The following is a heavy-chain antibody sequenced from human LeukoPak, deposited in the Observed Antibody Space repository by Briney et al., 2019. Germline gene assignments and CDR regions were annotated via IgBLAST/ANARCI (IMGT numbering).Heavy chain of an antibody. V-gene: IGHV4-34*01. CDR3: ARVAPTMPGAFDI. CDR1: GGSFSGYY. CDR2: INHSGST. J-gene: IGHJ3*02. Sequence: PSETLSLTCAVYGGSFSGYYWSWIRQPPGKGLEWIGEINHSGSTNYNPSLKSRVTISVDTSKNQFSLKLSSVTAADTAVYYCARVAPTMPGAFDIWGQGTMVTVSS. D-gene: IGHD2-2*01.